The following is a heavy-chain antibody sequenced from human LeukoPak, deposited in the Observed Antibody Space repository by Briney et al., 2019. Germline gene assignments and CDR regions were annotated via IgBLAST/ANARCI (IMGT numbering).Heavy chain of an antibody. J-gene: IGHJ4*02. Sequence: GGSLRLSCSASGFTFSSYAIHWVRQAPGKGLEWVAVISYDGNNKYYADSVRGRFTISRDNSKDTLYLQMNSLRAEDTAVYYCARDFSPYTNGWYAGYWGQGTLVTVSS. V-gene: IGHV3-30-3*01. CDR1: GFTFSSYA. CDR3: ARDFSPYTNGWYAGY. CDR2: ISYDGNNK. D-gene: IGHD6-19*01.